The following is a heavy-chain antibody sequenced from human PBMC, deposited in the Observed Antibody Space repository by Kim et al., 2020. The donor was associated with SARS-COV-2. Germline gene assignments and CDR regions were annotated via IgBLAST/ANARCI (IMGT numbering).Heavy chain of an antibody. D-gene: IGHD3-3*01. CDR1: GGSISSGGYY. V-gene: IGHV4-31*03. Sequence: SETLSLTCTVSGGSISSGGYYWSWIRQHPGKGLEWIGYIYYSGSTYYNPSLKSRVTISVDTSKNQFSLKLSSVTAADTAVYYCARVLGAITIFGVVNVNWFDPWGQGTLVTVSS. CDR3: ARVLGAITIFGVVNVNWFDP. CDR2: IYYSGST. J-gene: IGHJ5*02.